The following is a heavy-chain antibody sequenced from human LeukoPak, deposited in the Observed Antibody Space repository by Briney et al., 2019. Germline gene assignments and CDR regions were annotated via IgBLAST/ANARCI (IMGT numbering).Heavy chain of an antibody. D-gene: IGHD2-15*01. Sequence: AAVKVSCKASGYTFTSYDINWVRQATAQGLEWMGWMNPNSGNTGYAQKFQGRVTITRNTSISTAYMELSSLRSEDTAVYYCASLGYCSGGSCYSGGFGSFDPWGQGTLVTVSS. CDR3: ASLGYCSGGSCYSGGFGSFDP. CDR2: MNPNSGNT. V-gene: IGHV1-8*03. J-gene: IGHJ5*02. CDR1: GYTFTSYD.